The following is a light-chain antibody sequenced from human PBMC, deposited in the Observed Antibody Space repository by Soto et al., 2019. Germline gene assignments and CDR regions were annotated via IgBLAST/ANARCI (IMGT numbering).Light chain of an antibody. CDR1: SSNIGSNT. CDR2: KSN. J-gene: IGLJ3*02. Sequence: QSVLTQPPSASATPGQRVTISCSGSSSNIGSNTVNWYQQLPGTAPELLIYKSNQRPSGVPDRFSGSKSGTSASLAISGLQSEDEADYYCAAWDDRLNGRVFGGGTKLTVL. CDR3: AAWDDRLNGRV. V-gene: IGLV1-44*01.